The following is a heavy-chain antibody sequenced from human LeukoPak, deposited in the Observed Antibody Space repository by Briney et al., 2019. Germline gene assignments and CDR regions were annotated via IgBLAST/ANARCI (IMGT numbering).Heavy chain of an antibody. J-gene: IGHJ5*02. CDR1: GFTFSNAW. V-gene: IGHV4-34*01. CDR3: ARRKRIVVVAARYNWFDP. D-gene: IGHD2-15*01. CDR2: INHSGST. Sequence: GSLRLSCAASGFTFSNAWMSWIRQPPGKGLEWIGEINHSGSTNYNPSLKSRVTISVDTSKNQFSLKLSSATAADTAVYYCARRKRIVVVAARYNWFDPWGQGTLVTVSS.